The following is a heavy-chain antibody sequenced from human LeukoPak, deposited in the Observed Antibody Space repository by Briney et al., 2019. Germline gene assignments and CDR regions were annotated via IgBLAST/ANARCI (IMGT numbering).Heavy chain of an antibody. CDR3: ARVGRNYYDSSGYHTPQYFDY. CDR2: IHHSGST. D-gene: IGHD3-22*01. CDR1: GYSISSISSTYY. Sequence: SETLSLTCTVSGYSISSISSTYYWGWVRQSPGKGLEWIGSIHHSGSTYYNPSLQSRVTISIDTSKNQFSLKLSSVTAADTAVYYCARVGRNYYDSSGYHTPQYFDYWGQGTLVTVSS. V-gene: IGHV4-38-2*02. J-gene: IGHJ4*02.